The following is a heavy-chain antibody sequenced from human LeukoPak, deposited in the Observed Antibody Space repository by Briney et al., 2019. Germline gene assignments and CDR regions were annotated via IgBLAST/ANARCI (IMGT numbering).Heavy chain of an antibody. CDR3: ARANYYYYYGMDV. CDR1: GGSISGQY. V-gene: IGHV4-59*08. Sequence: SETLSLTCTVSGGSISGQYWSWIRQPPGKGLEWIGFVSYSGSTNYNPSLNDRVTISLDTSENQFSLKLSSVTAADTAVYYCARANYYYYYGMDVWGQGTTVTVSS. J-gene: IGHJ6*02. CDR2: VSYSGST.